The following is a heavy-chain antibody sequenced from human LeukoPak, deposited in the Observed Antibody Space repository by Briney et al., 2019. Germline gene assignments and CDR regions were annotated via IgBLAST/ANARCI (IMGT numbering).Heavy chain of an antibody. V-gene: IGHV4-39*07. CDR3: ARETGYDFWSGYYLSAVNNWFDP. Sequence: SETLSLTCTVSGGSISSSSYYWGWIRQPPGKGLEWIGSIYYSGSTYYNPSLKSRVTISVDTSKNQFSLKLSSVTAADTAVYYCARETGYDFWSGYYLSAVNNWFDPWGQGTLVTVSS. D-gene: IGHD3-3*01. CDR1: GGSISSSSYY. CDR2: IYYSGST. J-gene: IGHJ5*02.